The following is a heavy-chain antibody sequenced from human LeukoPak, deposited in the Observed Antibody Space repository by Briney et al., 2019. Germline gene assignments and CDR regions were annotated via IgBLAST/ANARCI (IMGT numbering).Heavy chain of an antibody. CDR2: IGGRGTNT. CDR3: AKELSSEGLFDY. Sequence: GGSLRLSCAASGFPFRSYAMSWVRQAPGKGLEWVSAIGGRGTNTYYADSVKGRFTISRDNSKNTLYLQMNSLRAEDTAVYYCAKELSSEGLFDYWGQGTLVAVSS. CDR1: GFPFRSYA. J-gene: IGHJ4*02. V-gene: IGHV3-23*01.